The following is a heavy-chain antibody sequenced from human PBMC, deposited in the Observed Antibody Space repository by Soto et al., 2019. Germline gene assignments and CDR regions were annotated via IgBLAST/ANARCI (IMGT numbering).Heavy chain of an antibody. CDR1: GGSISSGDYY. CDR3: AREYSSSWPNWFDP. J-gene: IGHJ5*02. V-gene: IGHV4-30-4*01. D-gene: IGHD6-13*01. Sequence: SETLSLTCTVSGGSISSGDYYWSWIRQPPGKGLEWIGYIYYSGSTYYNPSLKSRVTISVDTSKNQFSLKLSSVTAADTAVYYCAREYSSSWPNWFDPWGQGTLVTVSS. CDR2: IYYSGST.